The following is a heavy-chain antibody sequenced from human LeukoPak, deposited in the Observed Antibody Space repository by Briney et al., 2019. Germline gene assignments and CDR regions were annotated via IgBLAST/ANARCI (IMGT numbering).Heavy chain of an antibody. J-gene: IGHJ4*02. CDR2: IIPIFGTA. D-gene: IGHD5-18*01. V-gene: IGHV1-69*05. CDR1: GGTFSSYA. Sequence: SVKVSCRASGGTFSSYAISWVRQAPGQGLEWMGGIIPIFGTANYAQKFQGRVTITTDESTSTAYMELSSLRSEDAAVYYCAGGGVDTAMASAYWGQGTLVTVSS. CDR3: AGGGVDTAMASAY.